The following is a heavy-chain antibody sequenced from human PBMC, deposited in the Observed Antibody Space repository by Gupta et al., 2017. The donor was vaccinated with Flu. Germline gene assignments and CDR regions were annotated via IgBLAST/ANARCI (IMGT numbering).Heavy chain of an antibody. D-gene: IGHD2-8*02. J-gene: IGHJ4*02. CDR1: GFPLSSYA. CDR2: ISGPNRGT. Sequence: EVQLLVSGGVLVQPGRSLRLSCAASGFPLSSYAMSWVRQTPGKGREGVAAISGPNRGTDNTDAGKGRVNISRDNAKNNLKLHMKSLRVEDTAVYYGAKAPVGDCTGDVCYSFEYWGKGTPVTVSS. V-gene: IGHV3-23*01. CDR3: AKAPVGDCTGDVCYSFEY.